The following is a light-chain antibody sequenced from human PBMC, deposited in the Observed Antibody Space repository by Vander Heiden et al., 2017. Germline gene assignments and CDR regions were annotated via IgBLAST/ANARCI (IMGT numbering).Light chain of an antibody. CDR2: DVT. CDR1: SRALDDYTH. Sequence: QSALTQPASVSGSPGQSITISCSGTSRALDDYTHVSWYQQYSGKAPIRMIYDVTLRPSGVSSRFSGSKSGNTASLTISGLQAEDEAYYYCSSFISGAVVFGGGTKLTVL. CDR3: SSFISGAVV. J-gene: IGLJ2*01. V-gene: IGLV2-14*03.